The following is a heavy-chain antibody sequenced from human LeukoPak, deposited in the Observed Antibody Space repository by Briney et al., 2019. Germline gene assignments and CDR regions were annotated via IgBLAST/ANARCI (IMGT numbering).Heavy chain of an antibody. Sequence: PSETLSLTCAVSGYSITSTYWWGWIRQTPGRGLEWIGSLHHSGSTSYNPSLKSRVTISVDTSKNQFSLRLNSVTAADTAVYYCARVGGDDSTDHYSVDYWGQGTLVTVSS. CDR3: ARVGGDDSTDHYSVDY. J-gene: IGHJ4*02. D-gene: IGHD3-22*01. V-gene: IGHV4-38-2*01. CDR1: GYSITSTYW. CDR2: LHHSGST.